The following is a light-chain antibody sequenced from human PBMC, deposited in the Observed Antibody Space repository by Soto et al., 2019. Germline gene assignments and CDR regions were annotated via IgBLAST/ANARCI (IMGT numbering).Light chain of an antibody. J-gene: IGKJ5*01. CDR3: QQYGSSAPIT. CDR2: GAS. V-gene: IGKV3-20*01. Sequence: EILLAQSPGTLSLSPGERATLSCRASQSVSSSYLAWYQQKPGQAPRLLIYGASSRANGIPDRFSGSGSGTDFTLTISRLEPEDFAVYYCQQYGSSAPITFGQGTRLGIK. CDR1: QSVSSSY.